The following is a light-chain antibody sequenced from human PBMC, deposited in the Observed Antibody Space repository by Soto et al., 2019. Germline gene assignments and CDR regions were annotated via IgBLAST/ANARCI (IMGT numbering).Light chain of an antibody. V-gene: IGLV2-11*01. CDR2: DVA. Sequence: QSAPTQPRSVSGSPGQTVTISCTGSSSDVGSSNYMSWYQQHPGEAPNLVIYDVAQRPSGVPDRLSGSRSGKTASLTISGLQTDDEADYYFCAYAGSDTLIFGSGTKLTV. CDR3: CAYAGSDTLI. CDR1: SSDVGSSNY. J-gene: IGLJ1*01.